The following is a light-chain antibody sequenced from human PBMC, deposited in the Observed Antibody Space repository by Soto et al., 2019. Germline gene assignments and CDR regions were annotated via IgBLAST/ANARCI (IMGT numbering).Light chain of an antibody. CDR3: SSYATTTTVVVV. CDR2: DFT. V-gene: IGLV2-14*01. J-gene: IGLJ2*01. CDR1: SSDVGAYNY. Sequence: QSVLTQPASVSGSPGQSITISCTGTSSDVGAYNYVSWYQQHPGKAPKLMIYDFTNRPSGVSNRFSGSKSDNTASLTISGLQAEDEGDYYCSSYATTTTVVVVFGGGTKVTVL.